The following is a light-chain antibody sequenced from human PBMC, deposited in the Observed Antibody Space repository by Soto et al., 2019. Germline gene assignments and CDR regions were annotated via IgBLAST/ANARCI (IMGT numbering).Light chain of an antibody. CDR1: QGVGRY. CDR3: HQRSGWPLT. CDR2: DAS. J-gene: IGKJ4*01. V-gene: IGKV3-11*01. Sequence: EIVLTQSPATLSLSPGERAALSCRASQGVGRYLAWYQQKPGQAPRLLIYDASNRATGIPARFSGSGSETAFTLVIDNPEPEDFAVYYCHQRSGWPLTFVGGTKVEIK.